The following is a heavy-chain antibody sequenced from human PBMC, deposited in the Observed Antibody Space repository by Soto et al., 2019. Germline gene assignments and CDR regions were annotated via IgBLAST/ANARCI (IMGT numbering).Heavy chain of an antibody. Sequence: QVQLVQSGAEVKKPGASVKVACKASGYTFTSYGISWVRQAPGQGLEWMGWISAYNGNTNYAQKLQGRVTMTTETSTSTAYMGLRSLRSDDTAVYYFARDLIVGATPPYYFDYWGQGTLVTVSS. V-gene: IGHV1-18*01. J-gene: IGHJ4*02. CDR1: GYTFTSYG. CDR3: ARDLIVGATPPYYFDY. D-gene: IGHD1-26*01. CDR2: ISAYNGNT.